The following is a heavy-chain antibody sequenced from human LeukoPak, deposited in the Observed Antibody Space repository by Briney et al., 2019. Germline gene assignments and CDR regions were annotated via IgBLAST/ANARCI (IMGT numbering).Heavy chain of an antibody. CDR1: GGSISSSSYY. V-gene: IGHV4-39*02. CDR2: IYYSGST. Sequence: PSETLSLTCTVSGGSISSSSYYWGWIRQPPGKGLECIGNIYYSGSTYYNPSLKSRVTISVDTSKNQFSLKLSSVTAADTAVYYCAGEYDSSGHYYRAPFDYWGQGTLVTVSS. D-gene: IGHD3-22*01. CDR3: AGEYDSSGHYYRAPFDY. J-gene: IGHJ4*02.